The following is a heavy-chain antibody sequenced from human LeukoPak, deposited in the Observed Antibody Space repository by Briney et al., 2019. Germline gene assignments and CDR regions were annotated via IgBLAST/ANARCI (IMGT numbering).Heavy chain of an antibody. Sequence: PSETLSLTCTVSGGSISNYYWSWIRQPAGKGLEWIGRIYSSGSTDYNPSLESRVTMSVDTSKNQFSLNLRSVTAADTAVYYCARGPPPDFDCWGQGTLGTVSS. V-gene: IGHV4-4*07. CDR1: GGSISNYY. CDR2: IYSSGST. J-gene: IGHJ4*02. CDR3: ARGPPPDFDC.